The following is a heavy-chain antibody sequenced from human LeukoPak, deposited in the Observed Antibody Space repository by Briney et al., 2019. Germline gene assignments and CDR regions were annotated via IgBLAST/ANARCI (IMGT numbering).Heavy chain of an antibody. J-gene: IGHJ5*02. CDR3: ARGGIAAAGISRRGLDP. V-gene: IGHV3-66*01. D-gene: IGHD6-13*01. CDR2: IYSGGST. CDR1: GFTVSSNY. Sequence: GGSLRLSCAASGFTVSSNYMSWVRQAPGKGLEWVSVIYSGGSTYYADSVKGRFTISRDNSKNTLYLQMNSLRAEDTAVYYCARGGIAAAGISRRGLDPWGQGTLVTVSS.